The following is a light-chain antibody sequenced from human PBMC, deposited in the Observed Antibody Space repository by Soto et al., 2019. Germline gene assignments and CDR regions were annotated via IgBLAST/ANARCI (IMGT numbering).Light chain of an antibody. V-gene: IGLV2-14*01. CDR1: SSDVGGYNY. Sequence: QSVLTQPASVSGSPGQSITISCTGTSSDVGGYNYVSWYQQHPGKAPKLMIYEVSNRPSGVSNRFSGSKSGNTASLTISGLQAEDEADYYCSSYTSSSTLLYVFGTGTKVPS. CDR2: EVS. CDR3: SSYTSSSTLLYV. J-gene: IGLJ1*01.